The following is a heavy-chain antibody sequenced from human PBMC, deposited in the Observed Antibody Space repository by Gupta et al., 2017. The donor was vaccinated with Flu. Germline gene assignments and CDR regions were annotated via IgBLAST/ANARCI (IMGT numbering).Heavy chain of an antibody. J-gene: IGHJ4*02. Sequence: SSYYWSWIRQPPGKGLEWIGEINRSGSTTYNPSLKSRVTISVDTSKSQFSLNLSSVTAADTAVYYCARGTYSSSWSSNFDKWGQGTLVTISS. D-gene: IGHD6-13*01. CDR3: ARGTYSSSWSSNFDK. V-gene: IGHV4-34*13. CDR2: INRSGST. CDR1: SSYY.